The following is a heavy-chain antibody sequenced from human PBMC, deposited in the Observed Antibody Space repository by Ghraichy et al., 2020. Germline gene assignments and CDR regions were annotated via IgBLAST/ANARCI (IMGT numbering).Heavy chain of an antibody. CDR3: ARAYCSSTSCYTDYYYYYGMDV. J-gene: IGHJ6*02. V-gene: IGHV1-69*13. D-gene: IGHD2-2*02. CDR1: GGTFSSYA. CDR2: IIPIFGTA. Sequence: SVKVSCKASGGTFSSYAISWVRQAPGQGLEWMGGIIPIFGTANYAQKFQGRVTITADESTSTAYMELSSLRSEDTAVYYCARAYCSSTSCYTDYYYYYGMDVWGQGTTVTASS.